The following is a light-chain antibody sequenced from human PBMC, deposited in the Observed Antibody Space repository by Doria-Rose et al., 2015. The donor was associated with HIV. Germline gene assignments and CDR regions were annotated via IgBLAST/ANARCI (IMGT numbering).Light chain of an antibody. CDR2: SAS. CDR1: QDISNS. J-gene: IGKJ1*01. CDR3: QHYYTLPRT. V-gene: IGKV1-NL1*01. Sequence: DIRMTQSPSSLSASVGARVTITCRASQDISNSLAWYQQEPGKAPKVLLFSASNLESGVPSRFSGSGSGADYTLTISSLQPEDSATYYCQHYYTLPRTFGRGTKVEI.